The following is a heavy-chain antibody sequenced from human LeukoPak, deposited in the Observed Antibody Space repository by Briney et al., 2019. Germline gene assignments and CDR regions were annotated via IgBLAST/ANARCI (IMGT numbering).Heavy chain of an antibody. Sequence: GGSLRLSCAASGFTFSNYAMNWVRQAPGRGLEWVASFSGSGGTTYRADSVKGRFTISRDNSKNTLYLQTNSLRLEDTAVYYCANGNRCTSPNCLGYYYFYMDVWGKGTTVTVSS. CDR1: GFTFSNYA. J-gene: IGHJ6*03. CDR2: FSGSGGTT. D-gene: IGHD2-8*01. CDR3: ANGNRCTSPNCLGYYYFYMDV. V-gene: IGHV3-23*01.